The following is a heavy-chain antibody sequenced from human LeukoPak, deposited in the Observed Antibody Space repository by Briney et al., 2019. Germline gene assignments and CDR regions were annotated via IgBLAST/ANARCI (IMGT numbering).Heavy chain of an antibody. J-gene: IGHJ4*02. V-gene: IGHV1-2*06. CDR1: GYSFTGHD. Sequence: ASVKVSCKTSGYSFTGHDMHWVRQAPGQGLEWMGRINLRSGATNYAQKFQDRVTVTRDTSITKVYIEVSRLSSDDRAVYYCRLVNTGDYWGQGTLVTVSS. D-gene: IGHD3-9*01. CDR2: INLRSGAT. CDR3: RLVNTGDY.